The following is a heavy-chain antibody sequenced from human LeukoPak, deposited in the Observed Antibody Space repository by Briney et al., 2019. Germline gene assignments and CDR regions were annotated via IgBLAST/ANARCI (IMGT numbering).Heavy chain of an antibody. D-gene: IGHD3-22*01. V-gene: IGHV4-59*01. J-gene: IGHJ3*02. CDR3: ARAENTYYDSSGYPRGAFDI. Sequence: SETLSLTCSVSGGSISYYYWSWIRQPPGKGLEWIGYIHYSGSTNYNPSLNSRVTILVDTSKNQFSLKMSSVTAADMAVYYCARAENTYYDSSGYPRGAFDIWGQGTMVTVSS. CDR1: GGSISYYY. CDR2: IHYSGST.